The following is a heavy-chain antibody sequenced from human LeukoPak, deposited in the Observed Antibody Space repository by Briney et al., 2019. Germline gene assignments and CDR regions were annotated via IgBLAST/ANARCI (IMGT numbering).Heavy chain of an antibody. CDR2: IYYSGNT. CDR3: ARVQYTYGRAAFDY. Sequence: PSETLSLACTVSGVSISSYYWSWIRQPPGKGLEWIGYIYYSGNTDSNPSLKSRATMSVDTSKNRFSLNLTSVTAADTAVYYCARVQYTYGRAAFDYWGQGTLVTVSS. CDR1: GVSISSYY. V-gene: IGHV4-59*01. D-gene: IGHD5-18*01. J-gene: IGHJ4*02.